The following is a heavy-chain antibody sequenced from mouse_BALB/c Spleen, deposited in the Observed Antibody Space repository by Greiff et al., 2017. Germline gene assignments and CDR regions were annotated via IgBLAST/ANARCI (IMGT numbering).Heavy chain of an antibody. CDR3: ARGGITAFDY. Sequence: QVQLQQPGAELVKPGASVKMSCKASGYTFTSYWMHWVKQRPGQGLEWIGVIDPSDSYTSYNQKFKGKATLTVDTSSSTAYMQLSSLTSVDSAVYFCARGGITAFDYWGQGTTLTVSS. J-gene: IGHJ2*01. V-gene: IGHV1-59*01. D-gene: IGHD2-4*01. CDR2: IDPSDSYT. CDR1: GYTFTSYW.